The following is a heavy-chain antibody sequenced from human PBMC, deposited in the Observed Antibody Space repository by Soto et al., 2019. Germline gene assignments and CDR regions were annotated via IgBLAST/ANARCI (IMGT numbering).Heavy chain of an antibody. CDR3: ARDRPYYGGNLDAFDS. V-gene: IGHV4-31*11. CDR1: GGSISSGGYY. CDR2: IYYSGST. J-gene: IGHJ3*02. D-gene: IGHD4-17*01. Sequence: QVQLQESGPGLVKPSQTLSLTCAVSGGSISSGGYYWSWIRQPPGKGLEWIGYIYYSGSTYYNPSLKSRVTISVDTSQNQFSLKLSSVTAADTAVYYCARDRPYYGGNLDAFDSWGQGTMVTVSS.